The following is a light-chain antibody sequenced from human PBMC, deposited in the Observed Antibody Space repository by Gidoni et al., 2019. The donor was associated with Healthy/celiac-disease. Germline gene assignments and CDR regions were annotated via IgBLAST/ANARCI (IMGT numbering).Light chain of an antibody. CDR1: QSISSW. CDR3: QQYNSYSLTWT. Sequence: DIQMTQSPSTLSASVGDRVTITCRASQSISSWLAWYQQKPGKAPKLLIYDASSLESGVPSRFSGSGSGTEFTLTISSLQPDDFATYYCQQYNSYSLTWTFGQXTKVEIK. J-gene: IGKJ1*01. CDR2: DAS. V-gene: IGKV1-5*01.